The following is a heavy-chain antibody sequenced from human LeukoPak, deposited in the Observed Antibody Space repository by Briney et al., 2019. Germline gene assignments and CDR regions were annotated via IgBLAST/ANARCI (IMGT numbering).Heavy chain of an antibody. D-gene: IGHD1-26*01. V-gene: IGHV3-23*01. CDR2: IRGSGGST. CDR1: GFTFSNSW. CDR3: AKGQEWELPSYFDY. J-gene: IGHJ4*02. Sequence: GGSLRLSCAASGFTFSNSWMSWVRQAPGKGLEWVSGIRGSGGSTYYADSVKGRFTISRDNSKNTLYLQMNSLRAEDTAVYYCAKGQEWELPSYFDYWGQGTLVTVSS.